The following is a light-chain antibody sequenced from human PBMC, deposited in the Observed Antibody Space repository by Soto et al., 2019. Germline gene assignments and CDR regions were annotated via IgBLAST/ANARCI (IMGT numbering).Light chain of an antibody. V-gene: IGKV3-20*01. J-gene: IGKJ5*01. CDR1: QSVSSSY. CDR3: QQYGSSHTIT. CDR2: GAS. Sequence: EILLTQYPGTLSLSPGERATLSCGASQSVSSSYLAWYQQKPGQAPRLLIYGASSRATGIPDRFSGSGSGTDFTLTISRLETEDFAVYYCQQYGSSHTITFGQGTRLEIK.